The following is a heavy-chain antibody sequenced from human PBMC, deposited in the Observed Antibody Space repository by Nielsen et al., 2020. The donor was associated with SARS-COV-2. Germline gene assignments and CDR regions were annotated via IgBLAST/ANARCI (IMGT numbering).Heavy chain of an antibody. J-gene: IGHJ4*02. CDR2: ITPSDGST. Sequence: GESLKISCAASGFTFSSYAMSWVRQAPGKGLGWVSAITPSDGSTVYADSVKGRFTISRDNSKNTLYLQMNSLRADDTAVYYCARALGYSTYSSYWGQGTLVTVSS. CDR3: ARALGYSTYSSY. D-gene: IGHD6-13*01. CDR1: GFTFSSYA. V-gene: IGHV3-23*01.